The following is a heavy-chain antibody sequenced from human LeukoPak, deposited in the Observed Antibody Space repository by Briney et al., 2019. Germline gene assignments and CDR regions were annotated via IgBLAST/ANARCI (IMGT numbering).Heavy chain of an antibody. D-gene: IGHD3-3*01. Sequence: GASVKASCKASGYTFTSYGISWVRQAPGQGLEWMGWISAYNGNTNYAQKLQGRVTMTTDTSTSTAYMELRSLRSDDTAVYYCARAYYDFWSGFLSFGYWGQGTLVTVSS. CDR2: ISAYNGNT. CDR1: GYTFTSYG. CDR3: ARAYYDFWSGFLSFGY. V-gene: IGHV1-18*01. J-gene: IGHJ4*02.